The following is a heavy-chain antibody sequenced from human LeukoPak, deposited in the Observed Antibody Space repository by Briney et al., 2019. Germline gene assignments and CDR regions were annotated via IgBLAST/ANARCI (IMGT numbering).Heavy chain of an antibody. CDR1: GGSFSGHY. Sequence: ASETLSLTCAVYGGSFSGHYWSWIRQPPGKGLEWIGEINHSGSTNYNPSLKSRVTISVDTSKNQFSLKLSSVTAADTAVYYCARGVPTLDYWGQGTLVTVSS. CDR3: ARGVPTLDY. J-gene: IGHJ4*02. D-gene: IGHD2-2*01. CDR2: INHSGST. V-gene: IGHV4-34*01.